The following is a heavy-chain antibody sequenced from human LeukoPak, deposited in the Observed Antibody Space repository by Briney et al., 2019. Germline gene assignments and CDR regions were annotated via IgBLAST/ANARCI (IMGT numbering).Heavy chain of an antibody. V-gene: IGHV4-34*01. J-gene: IGHJ4*02. CDR3: ARRDYVGGWYPSDY. D-gene: IGHD6-19*01. CDR2: INHSGST. CDR1: GGPFSGYY. Sequence: SQTLSLTCTVYGGPFSGYYRSWIRQPPGKGLEWIGEINHSGSTNYNPSLKSRVTISVDTSKNQFSLKLSSVTAADTAVYYCARRDYVGGWYPSDYWGQGTLVTVSS.